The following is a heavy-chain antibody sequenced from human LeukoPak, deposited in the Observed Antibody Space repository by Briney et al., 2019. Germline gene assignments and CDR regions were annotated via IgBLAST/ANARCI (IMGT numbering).Heavy chain of an antibody. CDR2: IYPGDSDT. D-gene: IGHD6-13*01. CDR1: GYTFTNYW. J-gene: IGHJ5*02. V-gene: IGHV5-51*01. CDR3: ARLDRPGYSNSWFDH. Sequence: GESLKISCQCSGYTFTNYWIAWVRQMPGKGLEWMGIIYPGDSDTRYGPSFQGQVTISAHRSISTAYLQWISLQASDTAMYYCARLDRPGYSNSWFDHWGQGTLVTVSS.